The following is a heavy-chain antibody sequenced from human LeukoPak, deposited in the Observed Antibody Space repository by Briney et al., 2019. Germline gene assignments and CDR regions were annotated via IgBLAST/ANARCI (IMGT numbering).Heavy chain of an antibody. V-gene: IGHV3-30*18. CDR3: AKDGDFS. CDR2: ISYDGSNK. D-gene: IGHD7-27*01. CDR1: GFTFSSYG. Sequence: PGRSLRLSCAASGFTFSSYGMHWVRQAPGKGLEWVAVISYDGSNKYYADSVKGRFTISRDNSENTLYLQMNSLRAEDTAVYYCAKDGDFSWGQGTMVTVSS. J-gene: IGHJ3*01.